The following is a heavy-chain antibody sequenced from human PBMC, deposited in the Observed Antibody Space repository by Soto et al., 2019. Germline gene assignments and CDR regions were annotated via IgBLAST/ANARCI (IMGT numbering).Heavy chain of an antibody. V-gene: IGHV3-23*01. D-gene: IGHD3-9*01. Sequence: EVPLLESGGGLVQPGGSLRLSCAASGFTFSTFDMSWVRQAPGKGLEWVSAILGSTGNTYYADSVKGRFTISKDNSENTLFLHMNSLRPEDTALYYCTKGAWLDYWGQGMLVTVSS. J-gene: IGHJ4*02. CDR2: ILGSTGNT. CDR1: GFTFSTFD. CDR3: TKGAWLDY.